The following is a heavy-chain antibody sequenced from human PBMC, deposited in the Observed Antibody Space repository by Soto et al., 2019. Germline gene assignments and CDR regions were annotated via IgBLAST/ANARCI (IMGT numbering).Heavy chain of an antibody. V-gene: IGHV3-21*01. CDR1: GFTFTSYD. Sequence: PGGSLRLFCEASGFTFTSYDMHWVRQAPGKGLEWVSTVTRRSDIYYADSVRGRFTISRDNAKNSMSLQMSSLRAEDTAGYYCAREETAWPLAYGLDVWGQGTTVTVS. D-gene: IGHD2-21*02. CDR2: VTRRSDI. CDR3: AREETAWPLAYGLDV. J-gene: IGHJ6*02.